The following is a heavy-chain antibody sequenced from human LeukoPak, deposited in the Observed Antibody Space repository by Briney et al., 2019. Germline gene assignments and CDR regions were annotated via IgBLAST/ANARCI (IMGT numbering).Heavy chain of an antibody. D-gene: IGHD5-18*01. CDR3: ARARIGYTRYDAFGI. CDR1: GFSFNSYW. V-gene: IGHV3-7*04. Sequence: GGSLRLSCAASGFSFNSYWMSWVRQAPGKGLDWVANIKQDGSEKDNVDSVKGRFTISRDNAKDSVYLQMNSLRAEDTAVYYCARARIGYTRYDAFGIWGQGTMVTVSS. CDR2: IKQDGSEK. J-gene: IGHJ3*02.